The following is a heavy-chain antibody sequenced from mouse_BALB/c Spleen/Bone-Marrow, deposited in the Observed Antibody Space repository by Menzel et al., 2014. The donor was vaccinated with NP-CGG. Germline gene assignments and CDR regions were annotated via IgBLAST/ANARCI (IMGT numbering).Heavy chain of an antibody. J-gene: IGHJ2*01. CDR2: INPYNGGT. CDR3: ARSPPYGGYFDY. Sequence: VVESGASMKISCKASGYSFTGYTMNWVKQSHGKNLEWIGLINPYNGGTSYNQKFKGKATLTVDKSSSTAYMELLSLTSEDSAVYYCARSPPYGGYFDYWGQGTTLTVSS. D-gene: IGHD1-1*01. V-gene: IGHV1-26*01. CDR1: GYSFTGYT.